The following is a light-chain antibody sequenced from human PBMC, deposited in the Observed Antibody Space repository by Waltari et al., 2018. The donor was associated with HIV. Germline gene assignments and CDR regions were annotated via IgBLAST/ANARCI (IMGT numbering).Light chain of an antibody. Sequence: QSALAQPPSASVSPGQSVTISCTGTSSDVGGYSYVSWYQQHPGKAPKLMIYEVSKRPSGVPYRFSGSKSGNAASLTVSGLQAEDEADYDCSSYAGSNNVIFGGGTKLTVL. CDR2: EVS. CDR3: SSYAGSNNVI. V-gene: IGLV2-8*01. CDR1: SSDVGGYSY. J-gene: IGLJ2*01.